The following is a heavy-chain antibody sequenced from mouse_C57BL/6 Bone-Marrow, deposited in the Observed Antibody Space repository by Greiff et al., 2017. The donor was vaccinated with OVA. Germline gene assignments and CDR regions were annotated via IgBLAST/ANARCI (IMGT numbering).Heavy chain of an antibody. CDR3: ERESYYYAMDY. CDR2: IDPSDSYT. V-gene: IGHV1-50*01. J-gene: IGHJ4*01. D-gene: IGHD6-2*01. CDR1: GYTFTSYW. Sequence: QVQLQQPGAELVKPGASVKLSCKASGYTFTSYWMQWVKQRPGQGLEWIGEIDPSDSYTNYNQKFKGKATLTVDTSSSTAYMQLSSLTSEDSAVYYCERESYYYAMDYWGQGTSVTVSS.